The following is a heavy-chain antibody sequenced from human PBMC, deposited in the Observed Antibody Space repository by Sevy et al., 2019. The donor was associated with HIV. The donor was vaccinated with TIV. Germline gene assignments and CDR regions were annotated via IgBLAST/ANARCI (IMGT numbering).Heavy chain of an antibody. CDR2: ISFDGSDK. J-gene: IGHJ6*02. CDR1: GFIFSTYG. D-gene: IGHD1-26*01. V-gene: IGHV3-30*18. CDR3: ANMQGGSYNYYGMDV. Sequence: GGSLRLSCAASGFIFSTYGIHWVRQAPGKGLEWVAVISFDGSDKYYADSVRGRFTISRDNSKNTLYLQMNSLRVEDTAIYYCANMQGGSYNYYGMDVWGQRTTVTVSS.